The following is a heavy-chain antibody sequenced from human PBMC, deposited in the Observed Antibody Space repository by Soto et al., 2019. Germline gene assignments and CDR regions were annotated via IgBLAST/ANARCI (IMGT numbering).Heavy chain of an antibody. CDR1: GGSISSYY. D-gene: IGHD5-18*01. V-gene: IGHV4-59*01. J-gene: IGHJ4*02. CDR2: IYYSGST. Sequence: KQSQTLSLTCTVSGGSISSYYWSWIRQPPGKGLEWIGYIYYSGSTNYNPSLKSRVTISVDTSKNQFSLKLSSVTAADTAVYYCARTLEPYTAMVTGYFDYWGQGTLVTVSS. CDR3: ARTLEPYTAMVTGYFDY.